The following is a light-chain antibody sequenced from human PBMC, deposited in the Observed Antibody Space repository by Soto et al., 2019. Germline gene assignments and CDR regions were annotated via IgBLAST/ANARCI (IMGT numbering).Light chain of an antibody. V-gene: IGLV2-14*03. Sequence: QSALTQPASVSGSPGQSITISCTGTSSDVGAYRYVSWYQQHPGKAPKLIIYDVSDRPSGISNRFSGSKSDNTASLTISGLQAEDEAEYYCSSYTSSTTYVFGTGTKLPS. CDR1: SSDVGAYRY. J-gene: IGLJ1*01. CDR3: SSYTSSTTYV. CDR2: DVS.